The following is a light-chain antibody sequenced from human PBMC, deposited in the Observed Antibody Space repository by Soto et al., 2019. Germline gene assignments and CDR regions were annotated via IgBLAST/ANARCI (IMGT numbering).Light chain of an antibody. Sequence: QSVLTQPASVSGSPGQSITISCTGSSSDVGGHNHVSWYQQHPGKAPKLIMYEVGNRPSGVSNRFSGSKSGNTASLTISGFQAEDEAEYYCNSYTSSSTHVFGTGTKVTVL. CDR2: EVG. CDR3: NSYTSSSTHV. V-gene: IGLV2-14*01. CDR1: SSDVGGHNH. J-gene: IGLJ1*01.